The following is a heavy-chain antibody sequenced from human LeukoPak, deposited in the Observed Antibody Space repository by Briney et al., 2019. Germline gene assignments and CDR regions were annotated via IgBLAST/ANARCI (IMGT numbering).Heavy chain of an antibody. CDR1: GGSISSYY. V-gene: IGHV4-4*07. D-gene: IGHD2-15*01. J-gene: IGHJ4*02. CDR2: IYTSGST. CDR3: ARTDAVVAAIDY. Sequence: PSETLSLTCTVSGGSISSYYWSWIRQPAGKGLEWIGRIYTSGSTNYNPSLKSRVTMSVDTSKNQISLKVNSMTAADTAVYYCARTDAVVAAIDYWGQGTLVTVSS.